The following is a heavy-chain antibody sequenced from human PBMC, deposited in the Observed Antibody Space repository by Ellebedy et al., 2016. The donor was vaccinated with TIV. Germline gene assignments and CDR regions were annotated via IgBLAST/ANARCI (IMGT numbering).Heavy chain of an antibody. CDR1: GASISNSGYY. CDR3: ARVNAAAAGTFDY. CDR2: IYHSGST. V-gene: IGHV4-39*07. J-gene: IGHJ4*02. D-gene: IGHD6-13*01. Sequence: SETLSLTCNVSGASISNSGYYWGWIRQPPEKGLEWIGIIYHSGSTYYNPSLKSRVTISVDTSKNQFSLKLSSVTAADTAVYYCARVNAAAAGTFDYWGQGTLVTVSS.